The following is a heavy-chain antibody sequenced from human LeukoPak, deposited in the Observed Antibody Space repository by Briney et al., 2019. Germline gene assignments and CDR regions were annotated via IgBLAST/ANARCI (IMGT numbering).Heavy chain of an antibody. CDR2: ISAYNGNT. D-gene: IGHD4-17*01. J-gene: IGHJ1*01. Sequence: ASVKVSCKASGYTFTSYGISWVRQAPGQGLEWMGWISAYNGNTNYAQKLQGRVTMTTDTSTSTAYMELRSLRSDDTAVYYCARVERGSGYDFDYGDYDSSGYFQHWARAPWSPSPQ. V-gene: IGHV1-18*01. CDR3: ARVERGSGYDFDYGDYDSSGYFQH. CDR1: GYTFTSYG.